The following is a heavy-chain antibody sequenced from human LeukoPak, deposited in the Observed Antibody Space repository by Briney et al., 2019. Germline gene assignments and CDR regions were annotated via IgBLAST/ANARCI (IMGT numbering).Heavy chain of an antibody. V-gene: IGHV3-53*01. Sequence: PEGSLRLSCAASGFTVSSNYMSWVRQAPGKGLEWVSVIYSGGSTYYADSVKGRFTISRDNSKNTLYLQMNSLRAEDTAVYYCARDFSVNYGMDVWGQGTTVTVSS. CDR1: GFTVSSNY. J-gene: IGHJ6*02. CDR2: IYSGGST. D-gene: IGHD3-10*01. CDR3: ARDFSVNYGMDV.